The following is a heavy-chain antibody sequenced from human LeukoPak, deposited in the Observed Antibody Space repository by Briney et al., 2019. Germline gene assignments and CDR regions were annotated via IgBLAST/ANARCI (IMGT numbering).Heavy chain of an antibody. J-gene: IGHJ5*02. CDR2: ISVDGTTT. CDR3: ARDSRYYYGSGSYQPYWFDP. Sequence: GGSLRLSCAASGFTFNLYWIHWVRQAPGKGLEWLSRISVDGTTTNYADSVKGRFTISRDNAKNTLYLQMNSLRVDDTAVYYCARDSRYYYGSGSYQPYWFDPWGQGTLVSDSS. D-gene: IGHD3-10*01. V-gene: IGHV3-74*01. CDR1: GFTFNLYW.